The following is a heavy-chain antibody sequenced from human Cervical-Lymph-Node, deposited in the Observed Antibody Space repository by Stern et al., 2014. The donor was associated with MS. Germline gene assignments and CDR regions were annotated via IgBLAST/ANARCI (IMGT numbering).Heavy chain of an antibody. CDR3: ATVWSGAPCSSTSCSNGVSDYYYYGMDV. J-gene: IGHJ6*02. CDR2: FDPEDGET. Sequence: VQLVESGAEVKKPGASVKVSCKVSGYTLTELSMHWVRQAPGKGLEWMGGFDPEDGETIYAQKVQGRVTMTEDTSTDTAYMELSSLRSEDTAVYYCATVWSGAPCSSTSCSNGVSDYYYYGMDVWGQGTTVTVSS. CDR1: GYTLTELS. D-gene: IGHD2-2*01. V-gene: IGHV1-24*01.